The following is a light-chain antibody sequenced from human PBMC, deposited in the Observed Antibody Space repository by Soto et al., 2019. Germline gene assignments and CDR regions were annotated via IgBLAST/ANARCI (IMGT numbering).Light chain of an antibody. CDR1: QGISNY. CDR2: NES. CDR3: QKYNTAPWT. Sequence: DIQMTQSPSSLSASVGDRVTITCRASQGISNYLAWYQQKPGKVPKFLIYNESTLQSGVPSRLSGSGSGTEFNFAISSLQTEDVANYYCQKYNTAPWTFGQGNKVEIK. J-gene: IGKJ1*01. V-gene: IGKV1-27*01.